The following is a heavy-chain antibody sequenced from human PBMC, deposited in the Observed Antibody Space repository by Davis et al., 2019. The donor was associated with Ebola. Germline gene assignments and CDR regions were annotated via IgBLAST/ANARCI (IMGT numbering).Heavy chain of an antibody. CDR2: IDPRDSYT. Sequence: GGSLRLSCRGSGSTFSNYWISWVRQMPGKGLEWMGRIDPRDSYTNYSPSFQGYVTISVDKSNSTAYVEWSSLKAADTAMYYCARTRASYGSISCYYAMDVWGQGTTVTVSS. V-gene: IGHV5-10-1*01. J-gene: IGHJ6*02. CDR1: GSTFSNYW. CDR3: ARTRASYGSISCYYAMDV. D-gene: IGHD4-23*01.